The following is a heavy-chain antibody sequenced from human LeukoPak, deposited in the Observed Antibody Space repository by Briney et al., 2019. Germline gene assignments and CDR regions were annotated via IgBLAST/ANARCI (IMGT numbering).Heavy chain of an antibody. Sequence: GASVKVSCKASGYTFTGYYMHWVRQAPGQGLEWMGRINPNSGGTNYAQKFQGRVTMTRDTSISTAYMELSRLRSDDTAVYYCARDRLAVADWENYFDYWGQGTLVTVSS. J-gene: IGHJ4*02. CDR1: GYTFTGYY. V-gene: IGHV1-2*06. CDR2: INPNSGGT. D-gene: IGHD6-19*01. CDR3: ARDRLAVADWENYFDY.